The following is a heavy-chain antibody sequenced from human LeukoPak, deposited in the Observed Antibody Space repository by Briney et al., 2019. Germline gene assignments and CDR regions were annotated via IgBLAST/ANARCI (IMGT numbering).Heavy chain of an antibody. D-gene: IGHD3-22*01. CDR3: ARDARDSSGYYDWFDP. CDR2: ISGNGNSL. CDR1: GFTFTNFA. J-gene: IGHJ5*02. V-gene: IGHV3-23*01. Sequence: GGSLRLSCAASGFTFTNFAMSWVRQAPGKGLQWVSTISGNGNSLYYADSVNGRFTISRDNSKNTLYLQMNSLRAEDTAVYYCARDARDSSGYYDWFDPWGQGTLVTVSS.